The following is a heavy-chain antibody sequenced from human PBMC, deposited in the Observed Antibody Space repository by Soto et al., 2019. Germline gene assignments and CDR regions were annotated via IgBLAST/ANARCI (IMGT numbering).Heavy chain of an antibody. CDR1: GGSFSVYS. CDR3: ARENHPWAAIPVRKLKTTWWFDP. V-gene: IGHV4-34*01. D-gene: IGHD4-17*01. CDR2: INHSGTT. Sequence: SETLSLTCAVYGGSFSVYSWSWIRQPPGKGLEWIGDINHSGTTHYNPSLESRVSMSVDSSKNHFSLKLNSVTAAATAVYYCARENHPWAAIPVRKLKTTWWFDPWGRGTLVPVSS. J-gene: IGHJ5*02.